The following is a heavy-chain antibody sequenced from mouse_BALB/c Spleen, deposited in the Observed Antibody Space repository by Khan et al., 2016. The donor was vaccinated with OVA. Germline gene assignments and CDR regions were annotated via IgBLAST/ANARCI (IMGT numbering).Heavy chain of an antibody. CDR3: ARVDYGYGFAY. CDR1: GFTFTDYY. Sequence: EVELVESGGGLVQPGGSLRLSCATSGFTFTDYYMNWVRQPPGKALEWLGFIRKKASGYTTEYSPSVKGRFTISRDNYQSILYLQLNTLRAEDSATYYGARVDYGYGFAYWGQGTLVTVSA. CDR2: IRKKASGYTT. J-gene: IGHJ3*01. V-gene: IGHV7-3*02. D-gene: IGHD1-2*01.